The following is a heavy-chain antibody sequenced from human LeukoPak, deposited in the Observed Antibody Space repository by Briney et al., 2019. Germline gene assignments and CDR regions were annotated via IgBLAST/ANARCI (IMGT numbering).Heavy chain of an antibody. CDR3: ARELKQLVLKNDYYYGMDV. Sequence: GGSLRLSCAASGFTFSSYEMNWVRQAPGKGLEWVSHISSSGSTIYYADSVKGRFTISRDNAEKSLFLQMNSLRAEDTAVYYCARELKQLVLKNDYYYGMDVWGQGTTVTVSS. D-gene: IGHD6-13*01. CDR2: ISSSGSTI. CDR1: GFTFSSYE. V-gene: IGHV3-48*03. J-gene: IGHJ6*02.